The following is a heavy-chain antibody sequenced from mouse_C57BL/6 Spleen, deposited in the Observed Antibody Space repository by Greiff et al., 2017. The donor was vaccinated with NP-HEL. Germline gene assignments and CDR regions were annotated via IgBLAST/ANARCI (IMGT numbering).Heavy chain of an antibody. CDR3: ARLWLRGYYFDY. CDR1: GYTFTSYW. J-gene: IGHJ2*01. Sequence: QVQLQQPGAELVKPGASVKMSCKASGYTFTSYWITWVKQRPGPGLEWIGDIYPGSGSTNYNEKFKSKATLTVDTSSRTAYMQLSSLTSEDSAVYYCARLWLRGYYFDYWGQGTTLTVSS. CDR2: IYPGSGST. D-gene: IGHD2-2*01. V-gene: IGHV1-55*01.